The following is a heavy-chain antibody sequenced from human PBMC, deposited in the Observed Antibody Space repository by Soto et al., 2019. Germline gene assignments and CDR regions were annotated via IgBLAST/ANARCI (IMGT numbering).Heavy chain of an antibody. CDR1: GGTFSSYA. CDR2: IIPIFGTA. D-gene: IGHD4-4*01. CDR3: ASPSPLDYSNYCAKSGGSSRSDHLYYYYGMDV. Sequence: SVKVSCEASGGTFSSYAISWVRQAPGKGLEWMGRIIPIFGTANYAKTFQGRVTITADASTSTAYXERSSLRSEDTPVYYFASPSPLDYSNYCAKSGGSSRSDHLYYYYGMDVWGQGATVTVSS. V-gene: IGHV1-69*13. J-gene: IGHJ6*02.